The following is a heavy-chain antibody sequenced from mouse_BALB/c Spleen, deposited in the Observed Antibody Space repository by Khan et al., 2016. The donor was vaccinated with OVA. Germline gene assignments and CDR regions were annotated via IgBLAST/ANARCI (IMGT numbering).Heavy chain of an antibody. V-gene: IGHV1S137*01. CDR3: ARESGNYRFAY. CDR2: ISTYYGDS. J-gene: IGHJ3*01. Sequence: VQLQQSGAELVRPGVSVKISCKGSGYTFTDFSMHWVKQSHAKSLEWIGVISTYYGDSIYNQKFKGKATMTVDKSSSTAYMELARLTSEDSAICSCARESGNYRFAYWGQGTLVTVSA. D-gene: IGHD2-1*01. CDR1: GYTFTDFS.